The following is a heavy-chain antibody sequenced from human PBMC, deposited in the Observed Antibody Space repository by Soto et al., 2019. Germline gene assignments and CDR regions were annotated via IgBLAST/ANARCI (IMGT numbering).Heavy chain of an antibody. CDR3: ARDQGGAFDY. CDR1: GVSFSTYY. CDR2: IYYSGSS. D-gene: IGHD2-21*01. Sequence: QVQLQESGPGLVKPSETLSLTCTVSGVSFSTYYWSWIRQAPGKGLEWIGYIYYSGSSNYNPSLKSRVTMSVDTSKNQLSLKLSSVTAADTAVYYCARDQGGAFDYWGQGTLVTVSS. J-gene: IGHJ4*02. V-gene: IGHV4-59*01.